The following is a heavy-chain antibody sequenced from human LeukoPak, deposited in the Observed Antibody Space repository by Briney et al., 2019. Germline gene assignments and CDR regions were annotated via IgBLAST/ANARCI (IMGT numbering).Heavy chain of an antibody. Sequence: GESLKISCRGSGCSFTTYWIGWVRQMPGKGLEWMGIIYPGDSDTRYTPSFQGQVTMSADKSINTAYLQWSSLKASDTAMYYCARRQGCSSTSCPPDYWGQGTLVTVSP. D-gene: IGHD2-2*01. CDR3: ARRQGCSSTSCPPDY. CDR1: GCSFTTYW. J-gene: IGHJ4*02. V-gene: IGHV5-51*01. CDR2: IYPGDSDT.